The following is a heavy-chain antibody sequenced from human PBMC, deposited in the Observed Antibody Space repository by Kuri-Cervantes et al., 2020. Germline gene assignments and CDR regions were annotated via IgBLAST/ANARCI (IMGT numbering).Heavy chain of an antibody. Sequence: SETLSLTCTVSGGSISSGGYYWSWIRQHPGKGLEWIGYIYYSGSTYYNPSLKSRVTISVDTSKNQFSLKLSSVTAADTAVYYCAGDDGGGSGNALDYWGQGTLVTVSS. D-gene: IGHD3-10*01. CDR2: IYYSGST. V-gene: IGHV4-31*03. CDR3: AGDDGGGSGNALDY. CDR1: GGSISSGGYY. J-gene: IGHJ4*02.